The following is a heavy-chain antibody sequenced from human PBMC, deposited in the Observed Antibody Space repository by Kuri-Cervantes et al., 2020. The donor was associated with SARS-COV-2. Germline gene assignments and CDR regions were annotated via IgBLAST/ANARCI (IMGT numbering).Heavy chain of an antibody. V-gene: IGHV4-61*01. CDR1: GGSVSSGNDY. D-gene: IGHD3-10*01. J-gene: IGHJ4*02. CDR2: VYYTGST. CDR3: AREGPYGSGSYFDY. Sequence: GSLRLSCTVSGGSVSSGNDYWSWIRQPPGKGLEWIGYVYYTGSTNYKPSLESRVTMSVDTSKNQFSLKLNSVTVADTAVYYCAREGPYGSGSYFDYWGQGTLVTVSS.